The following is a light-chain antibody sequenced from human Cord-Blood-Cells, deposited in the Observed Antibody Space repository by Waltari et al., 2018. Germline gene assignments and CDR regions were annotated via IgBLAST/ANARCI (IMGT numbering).Light chain of an antibody. J-gene: IGKJ2*01. V-gene: IGKV1-39*01. Sequence: IQMTQSPSSLSAAVGARVTITCRARQSISIYLNWYQQKPGKAPKLLIYAASSLQSGVPSRFSGSVSGTDFTLTISSLQPEDFATYYCQQSYSTPYTFGQGTKLEIK. CDR1: QSISIY. CDR2: AAS. CDR3: QQSYSTPYT.